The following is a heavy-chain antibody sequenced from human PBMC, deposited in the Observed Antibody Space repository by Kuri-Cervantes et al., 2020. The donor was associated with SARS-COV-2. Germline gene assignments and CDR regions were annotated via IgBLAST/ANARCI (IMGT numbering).Heavy chain of an antibody. Sequence: ASVKVSCKASGYTFTNYFMHWVRQAPGQGLEWMGIIDPSGGSTNYAQNFQGRVTITADESTSTAYMELSSLRSEDTAVYYCARANNWNFDYWGQGTLVTVSS. D-gene: IGHD1-20*01. CDR1: GYTFTNYF. J-gene: IGHJ4*02. CDR2: IDPSGGST. V-gene: IGHV1-46*01. CDR3: ARANNWNFDY.